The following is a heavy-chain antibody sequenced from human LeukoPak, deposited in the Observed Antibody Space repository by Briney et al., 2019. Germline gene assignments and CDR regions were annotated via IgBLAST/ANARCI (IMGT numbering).Heavy chain of an antibody. V-gene: IGHV4-34*01. CDR3: ARGSGSPFPSYFDY. Sequence: SETLSLTCAVYGGSFSGYYWSWIRQPPGKGLEWIGEINHSGSTNYNPSLKSRVTMSVDTSKNQFSLKLSSVTAADTAVYYCARGSGSPFPSYFDYWGQGTLVTVSS. CDR2: INHSGST. J-gene: IGHJ4*02. CDR1: GGSFSGYY. D-gene: IGHD1-26*01.